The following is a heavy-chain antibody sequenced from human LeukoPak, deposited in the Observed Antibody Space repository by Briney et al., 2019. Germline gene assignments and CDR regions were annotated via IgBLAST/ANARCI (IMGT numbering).Heavy chain of an antibody. CDR3: AKSQISPGIKPYYYGMDV. J-gene: IGHJ6*02. D-gene: IGHD1-1*01. CDR1: GFTFSSYA. V-gene: IGHV3-23*01. CDR2: ISGSGVTS. Sequence: PGGSLRLSCAASGFTFSSYAMTWVRQPPGKGLEWFSSISGSGVTSSYADSVKGRFTISRDNSKNTVYLQMNSLSTEDTALYYCAKSQISPGIKPYYYGMDVWGQGTTVTVSS.